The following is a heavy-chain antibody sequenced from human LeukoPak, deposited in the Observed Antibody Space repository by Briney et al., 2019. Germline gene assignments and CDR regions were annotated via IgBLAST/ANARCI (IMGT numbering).Heavy chain of an antibody. CDR2: INTNTGNP. CDR3: ARGMSNSRRADY. J-gene: IGHJ4*02. D-gene: IGHD4-11*01. V-gene: IGHV7-4-1*02. Sequence: ASVKVSCKASGYTFTAFHLHWVRQAPGQGLEWMGWINTNTGNPTYAQGFTKRFVFSLDTSINTAYLQISSLKAEDTAVYYCARGMSNSRRADYWGQGTLVTVSS. CDR1: GYTFTAFH.